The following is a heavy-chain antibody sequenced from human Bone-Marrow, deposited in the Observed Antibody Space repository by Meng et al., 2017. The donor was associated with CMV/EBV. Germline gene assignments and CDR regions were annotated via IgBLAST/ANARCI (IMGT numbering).Heavy chain of an antibody. Sequence: ASVKVSCKASGYTFTSYGISWVRQAPGQGLEWMGWISAYNGNTNYAQKLQGRVTMTTDTSTSTAYMELRRLRSDDTAVDYCARAARYYYSMDFWGQGTTVTVSS. V-gene: IGHV1-18*01. CDR2: ISAYNGNT. CDR1: GYTFTSYG. J-gene: IGHJ6*02. CDR3: ARAARYYYSMDF.